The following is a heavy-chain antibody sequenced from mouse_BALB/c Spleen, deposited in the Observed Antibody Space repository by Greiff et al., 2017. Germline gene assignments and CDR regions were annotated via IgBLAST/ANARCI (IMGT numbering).Heavy chain of an antibody. V-gene: IGHV1-7*01. J-gene: IGHJ4*01. CDR2: INPSTGYT. CDR1: GYTFTSYW. Sequence: VQLQQSGAELAKPGASVKMSCKASGYTFTSYWMHWVKQRPGQGLEWIGYINPSTGYTEYNQKFKDKATLTADKSSSTAYMQLSSLTSEDSAVYYCARSAPMDYWGQGTSVTVSS. CDR3: ARSAPMDY. D-gene: IGHD1-2*01.